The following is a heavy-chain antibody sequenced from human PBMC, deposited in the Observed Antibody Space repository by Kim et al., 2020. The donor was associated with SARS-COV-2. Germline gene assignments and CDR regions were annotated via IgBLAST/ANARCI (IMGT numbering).Heavy chain of an antibody. CDR2: INPSGGST. J-gene: IGHJ5*02. V-gene: IGHV1-46*01. Sequence: ASVKVSCKASGYTFTSYYMHWVRQAPGQGLEWMGIINPSGGSTSYAQKFQGRVTMTRDTSTSTVYMELSSLRSEDTAVYYCAGGPYYYDSSGSADPYNWFDPWGQGTLVTVSS. CDR3: AGGPYYYDSSGSADPYNWFDP. D-gene: IGHD3-22*01. CDR1: GYTFTSYY.